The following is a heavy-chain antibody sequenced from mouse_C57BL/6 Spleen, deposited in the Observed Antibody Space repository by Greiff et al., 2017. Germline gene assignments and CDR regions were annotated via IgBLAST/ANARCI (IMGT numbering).Heavy chain of an antibody. CDR3: ARGETGYWYFDV. V-gene: IGHV1-61*01. Sequence: QVQLQQPGAELVRPGSSVKLSCKASGYTFTSYWMDWVKQRPGQGLEWIGNIYPSDSETHYNQKFKDKATLTVNKSSSTAYMQLSSLTAEDSAVYCCARGETGYWYFDVWGTGTTVTVSS. CDR2: IYPSDSET. J-gene: IGHJ1*03. D-gene: IGHD2-13*01. CDR1: GYTFTSYW.